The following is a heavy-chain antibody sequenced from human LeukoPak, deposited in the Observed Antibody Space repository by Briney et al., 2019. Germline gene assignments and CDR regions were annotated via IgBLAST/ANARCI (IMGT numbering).Heavy chain of an antibody. D-gene: IGHD6-13*01. CDR3: ARDSGIAAADTYYCYYYMDV. Sequence: SVKVSCKASGGTFSSYAISWVRRAPGQGLEWMGGIIPIFGTANYAQKFQGRVTITTDESTSTAYMELSSLRSEDTAVYYCARDSGIAAADTYYCYYYMDVWGKGTTVTVSS. CDR1: GGTFSSYA. J-gene: IGHJ6*03. V-gene: IGHV1-69*05. CDR2: IIPIFGTA.